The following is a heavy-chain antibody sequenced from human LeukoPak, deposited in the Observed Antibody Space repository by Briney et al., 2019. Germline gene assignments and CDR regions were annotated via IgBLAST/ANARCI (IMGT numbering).Heavy chain of an antibody. Sequence: GGSLRLSCAASGFTFSAYSMNWVRQAPGKGLEWVSSISTGSSYIYYADSVKGRFTISRENAKNSLYLQMNSLRAEDTAVYYCARDRDGYNYDYWGQGTLVTVSS. CDR2: ISTGSSYI. CDR3: ARDRDGYNYDY. J-gene: IGHJ4*02. V-gene: IGHV3-21*01. CDR1: GFTFSAYS. D-gene: IGHD5-24*01.